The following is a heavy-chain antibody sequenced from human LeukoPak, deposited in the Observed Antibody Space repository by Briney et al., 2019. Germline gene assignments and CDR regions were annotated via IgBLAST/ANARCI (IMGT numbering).Heavy chain of an antibody. CDR2: ISSSGSTI. V-gene: IGHV3-48*03. D-gene: IGHD5-24*01. J-gene: IGHJ4*02. CDR3: AREGMATTVDY. Sequence: GGSLRLSCAASGFTFSSYEMNWVRQAPGKGLEWVSYISSSGSTIYYADSVKGRFTISRDNAKNSLYLQMNSLRAEDTAVYYCAREGMATTVDYRGQGTLVTVSS. CDR1: GFTFSSYE.